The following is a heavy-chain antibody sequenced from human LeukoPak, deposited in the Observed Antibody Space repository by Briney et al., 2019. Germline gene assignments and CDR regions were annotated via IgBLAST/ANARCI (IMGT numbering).Heavy chain of an antibody. Sequence: GGSLRLSCAASGFSFSDYYMSWIRQSPGKGLEWLSYVSSSGAAVHYADSVKGRFTISRDNAKKSLYLQMDSLTAEDTALYYCARDASVGATGGWFDPWGQGTLVTVSS. CDR2: VSSSGAAV. V-gene: IGHV3-11*01. CDR3: ARDASVGATGGWFDP. J-gene: IGHJ5*02. D-gene: IGHD1-26*01. CDR1: GFSFSDYY.